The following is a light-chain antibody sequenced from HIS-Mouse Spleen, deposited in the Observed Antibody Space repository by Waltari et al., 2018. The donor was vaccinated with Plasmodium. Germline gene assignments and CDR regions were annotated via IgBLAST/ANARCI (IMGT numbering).Light chain of an antibody. CDR2: GAS. J-gene: IGKJ2*01. CDR1: QSVSSSY. CDR3: QQYGSAPYT. Sequence: IVLTQSPGTLSLSPGERATLSCRASQSVSSSYLAWYQQKPGQAPRLLIYGASSRAPGIPDRFSGSGSGTDFTLTISRLEPEDFAVYYGQQYGSAPYTFGQGTKLEIK. V-gene: IGKV3-20*01.